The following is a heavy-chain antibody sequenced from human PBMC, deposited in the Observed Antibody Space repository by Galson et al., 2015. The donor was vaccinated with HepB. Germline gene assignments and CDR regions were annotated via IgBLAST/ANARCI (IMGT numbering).Heavy chain of an antibody. CDR3: ARDGTPGYSSSWYWFDP. Sequence: SVKVSCKASGYTFTSYGISWVRQAPGQGLEWMGWISAYNGNTNYAQKLQGRVTMTTDTSTSTAYMELRSLRSDDTAVYYCARDGTPGYSSSWYWFDPWGQGTLVTVSS. J-gene: IGHJ5*02. D-gene: IGHD6-13*01. V-gene: IGHV1-18*01. CDR2: ISAYNGNT. CDR1: GYTFTSYG.